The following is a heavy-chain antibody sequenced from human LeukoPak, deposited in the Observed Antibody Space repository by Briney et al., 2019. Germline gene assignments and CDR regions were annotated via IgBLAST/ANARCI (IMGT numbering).Heavy chain of an antibody. Sequence: ASVKASCTPSESTFTAYYMHWLGQAPGQGLEWRGWIHPKIGGTNYAKKFQGRVTMTRDTSITTAYMELSSLRSDDTAVYYCARWTTVLTDWGQGTMVTVSS. CDR2: IHPKIGGT. V-gene: IGHV1-2*02. D-gene: IGHD4-17*01. J-gene: IGHJ3*01. CDR1: ESTFTAYY. CDR3: ARWTTVLTD.